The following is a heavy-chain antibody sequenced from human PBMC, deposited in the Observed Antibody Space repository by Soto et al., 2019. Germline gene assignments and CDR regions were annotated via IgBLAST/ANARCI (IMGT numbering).Heavy chain of an antibody. Sequence: QVQLVESGGGLVKPGGSLRLSCAASGFTFSDYYMSWIRQAPGKGLEWVSYISSSSSYTNYADSVKGRFTISRDNAKNSLYLQMNSLRAEDTAVYYXXXXXXSGYTYYYYGMDVWGQGTTVTVSS. J-gene: IGHJ6*02. D-gene: IGHD3-3*01. CDR3: XXXXXSGYTYYYYGMDV. CDR1: GFTFSDYY. V-gene: IGHV3-11*06. CDR2: ISSSSSYT.